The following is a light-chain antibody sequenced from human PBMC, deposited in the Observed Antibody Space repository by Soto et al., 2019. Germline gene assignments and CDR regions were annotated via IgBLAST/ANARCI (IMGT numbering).Light chain of an antibody. J-gene: IGLJ1*01. CDR3: QSYDSSLNGRV. CDR1: SSNIGAGYD. V-gene: IGLV1-40*01. Sequence: QSVLTQPPSESGAPGQRVTISCTGSSSNIGAGYDVHWYQQLPGTAPKLLISGNSNRPSGVPDRFSGPKSGTSASLAITGFQAEDEADYYCQSYDSSLNGRVFGNGTKPTVL. CDR2: GNS.